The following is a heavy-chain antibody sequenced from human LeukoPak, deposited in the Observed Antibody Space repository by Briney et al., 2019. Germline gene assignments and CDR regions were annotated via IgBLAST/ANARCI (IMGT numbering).Heavy chain of an antibody. D-gene: IGHD3-3*01. J-gene: IGHJ4*02. CDR1: GYTFTGYY. CDR3: ARNLFGVVTEDDY. Sequence: GASVKVSCKASGYTFTGYYMHWVRQAPGQGLEWMGWINPNSGGTNYAQKFQGRVTMTRDTSISTAYMELSRLRSDDTAVYYCARNLFGVVTEDDYWGQGTLVTVSS. CDR2: INPNSGGT. V-gene: IGHV1-2*02.